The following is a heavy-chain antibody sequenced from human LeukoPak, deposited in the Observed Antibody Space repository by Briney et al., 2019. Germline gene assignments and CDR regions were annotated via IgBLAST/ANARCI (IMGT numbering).Heavy chain of an antibody. CDR3: ARGGSSGYYR. CDR2: IYYSGST. CDR1: GGSISSYY. V-gene: IGHV4-59*08. J-gene: IGHJ4*02. Sequence: PSETLSLTCTVSGGSISSYYWSWIRQPPGKGLEWIGYIYYSGSTNYNPSLKSRVTISVDTSKNQFSLKLSSVTAADTAVYYCARGGSSGYYRWGQGTLVTVSS. D-gene: IGHD3-22*01.